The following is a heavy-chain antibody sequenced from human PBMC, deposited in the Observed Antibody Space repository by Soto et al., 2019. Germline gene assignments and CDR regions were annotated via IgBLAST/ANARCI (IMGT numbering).Heavy chain of an antibody. CDR3: ARDYDFWSGYYPIPHYFDY. CDR1: GFTFSDYY. Sequence: PGGSLRLSCAASGFTFSDYYMSWIRQAPGKGLEWVSYISSSGSTIYYADSVRGRFTISRDNAKNSLYLQMNSLRAEDTAVYYCARDYDFWSGYYPIPHYFDYWGQGTLVTVSS. CDR2: ISSSGSTI. J-gene: IGHJ4*02. V-gene: IGHV3-11*01. D-gene: IGHD3-3*01.